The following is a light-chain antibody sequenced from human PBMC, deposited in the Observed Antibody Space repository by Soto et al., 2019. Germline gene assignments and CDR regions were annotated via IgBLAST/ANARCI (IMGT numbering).Light chain of an antibody. Sequence: EIVLTQSPGTLSLSPGDRATLSCRASQSVSSNYSAWYQQKPGQAPRVLIYVASIRATGIPDRLSGSGSGAEFTLTIRRLEPEDFAVYYCQQYDSSPLTFGRGTKVEIK. CDR2: VAS. CDR3: QQYDSSPLT. V-gene: IGKV3-20*01. J-gene: IGKJ4*02. CDR1: QSVSSNY.